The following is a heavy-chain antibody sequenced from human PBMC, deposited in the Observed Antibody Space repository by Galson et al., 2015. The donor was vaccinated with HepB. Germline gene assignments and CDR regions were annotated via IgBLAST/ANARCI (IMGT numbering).Heavy chain of an antibody. V-gene: IGHV3-48*04. CDR2: ISSSSSTI. CDR1: GFTFSSYS. Sequence: SLRLSCAASGFTFSSYSMNWVRQAPGKGLEWVSYISSSSSTIYYADSVKGRFTISGDNAKNSLYLQMNSLRAEDTAVYYCARDSFDVIVVVTGGFDYWGQGTLVTVSS. D-gene: IGHD3-22*01. CDR3: ARDSFDVIVVVTGGFDY. J-gene: IGHJ4*02.